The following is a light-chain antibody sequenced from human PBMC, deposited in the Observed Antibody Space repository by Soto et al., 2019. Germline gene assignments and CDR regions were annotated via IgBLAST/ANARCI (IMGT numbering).Light chain of an antibody. CDR2: GAS. CDR1: QSVSSN. CDR3: QQYNNWPAT. J-gene: IGKJ1*01. V-gene: IGKV3-15*01. Sequence: EIVLTQSPATLSLSAGERANLSCRASQSVSSNLAWYQQKPGQAPRLLIYGASTRATGIPARFSGSGSGTEFTLTISSQQSEDFAVDYCQQYNNWPATFGQGTKVDI.